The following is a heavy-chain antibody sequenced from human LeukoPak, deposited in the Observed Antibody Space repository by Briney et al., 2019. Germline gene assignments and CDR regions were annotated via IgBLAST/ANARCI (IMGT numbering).Heavy chain of an antibody. J-gene: IGHJ6*04. CDR3: AREGTTGTTHYYYGMDV. Sequence: GGSLRLSCAASGFTFSSYEMNWVRQAPGKGLEWVSYISSSGSTIYYADSVKGRFTISRDNAKNSLYLQMNSLRAEDTAVYYCAREGTTGTTHYYYGMDVWGKETTVTVSS. V-gene: IGHV3-48*03. D-gene: IGHD1-1*01. CDR2: ISSSGSTI. CDR1: GFTFSSYE.